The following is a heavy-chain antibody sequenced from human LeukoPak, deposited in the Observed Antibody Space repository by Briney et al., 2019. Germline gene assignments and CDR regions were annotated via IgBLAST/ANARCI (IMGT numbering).Heavy chain of an antibody. CDR2: ISSSSSYI. Sequence: GGSLRLSCAASGFAFSTHAMTWVRQAPGKGLEWVSSISSSSSYIYCADSVKGRFTISRDNAKNSLYLQMNSLRAEDTAVYYCARDLEMATYWGQGTLVTVSS. D-gene: IGHD5-24*01. CDR1: GFAFSTHA. V-gene: IGHV3-21*01. J-gene: IGHJ4*02. CDR3: ARDLEMATY.